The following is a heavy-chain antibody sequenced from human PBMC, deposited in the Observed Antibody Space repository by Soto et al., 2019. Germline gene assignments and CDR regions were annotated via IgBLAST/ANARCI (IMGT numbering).Heavy chain of an antibody. Sequence: SETLSLTCTVSGDAISSNNNYWSWIRQPPGEGLEWIGFISYSGTTSYSPSLKSRVAISLDTSKNQFSLSLSSVTAADTAVYYCARDFSIAAAGQELPLNFGSYGMDVWGPGPSVTVSS. V-gene: IGHV4-30-4*01. CDR3: ARDFSIAAAGQELPLNFGSYGMDV. CDR1: GDAISSNNNY. J-gene: IGHJ6*02. D-gene: IGHD6-13*01. CDR2: ISYSGTT.